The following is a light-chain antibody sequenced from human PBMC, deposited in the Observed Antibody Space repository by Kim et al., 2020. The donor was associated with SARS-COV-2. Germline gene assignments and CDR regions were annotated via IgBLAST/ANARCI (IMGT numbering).Light chain of an antibody. J-gene: IGLJ3*02. CDR1: KLGDKF. CDR3: QAWDSSTAV. CDR2: QDS. V-gene: IGLV3-1*01. Sequence: SVSPGQTASITWSEAKLGDKFACLYQQKPGPSPVLVIYQDSKRPSGISERFSGSNSGNTATLTNSGTQAMDEADYYCQAWDSSTAVFGGGTQLTVL.